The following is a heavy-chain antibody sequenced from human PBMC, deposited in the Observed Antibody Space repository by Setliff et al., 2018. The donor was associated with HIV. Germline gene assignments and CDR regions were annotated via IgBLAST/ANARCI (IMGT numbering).Heavy chain of an antibody. CDR1: GYTFTSYA. D-gene: IGHD2-21*01. V-gene: IGHV1-3*01. Sequence: ASVKVSCKASGYTFTSYAMHWVRQAPGQRLEWMGWINAGNGNTKYSQKFQGRVTITRDTSASTAYMELSRLRSEDTAVYYCARVPYDCAYCYFDYWGQGTLVTVSS. CDR2: INAGNGNT. CDR3: ARVPYDCAYCYFDY. J-gene: IGHJ4*02.